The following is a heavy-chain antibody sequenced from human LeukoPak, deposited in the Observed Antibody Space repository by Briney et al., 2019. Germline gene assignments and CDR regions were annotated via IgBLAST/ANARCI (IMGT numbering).Heavy chain of an antibody. CDR1: GFTFNIYA. Sequence: GGSLRLSCAASGFTFNIYAMSWVRQAPGKGLEWVANIKQDGSEKYYVDSVKGRFTISRDNAKNSLYLQMNSLRAEDTAVYYCARGSGWYIYWGQGTLVTVSS. V-gene: IGHV3-7*03. J-gene: IGHJ4*02. CDR2: IKQDGSEK. D-gene: IGHD6-19*01. CDR3: ARGSGWYIY.